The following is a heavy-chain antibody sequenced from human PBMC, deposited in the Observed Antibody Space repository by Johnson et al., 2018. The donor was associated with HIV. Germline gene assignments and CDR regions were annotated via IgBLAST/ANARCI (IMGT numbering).Heavy chain of an antibody. CDR3: AKDPPGIASAFDI. V-gene: IGHV3-66*01. J-gene: IGHJ3*02. CDR2: IYTGGST. Sequence: VQLVESGGGVVQPGRSLRLSCAASGFTFSSYAMSWVRQAPGKGLEWVSVIYTGGSTYYADSVTGRFTISRDNSKNTLHLQMNSLRVEDTAVYYCAKDPPGIASAFDIWGQGTMVTVSS. D-gene: IGHD6-13*01. CDR1: GFTFSSYA.